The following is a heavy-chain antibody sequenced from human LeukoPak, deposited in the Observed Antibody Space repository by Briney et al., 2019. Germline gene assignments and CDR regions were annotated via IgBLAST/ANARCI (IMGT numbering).Heavy chain of an antibody. D-gene: IGHD2-15*01. CDR3: ARVTPNKCCSGGSCCHPEYFQH. CDR2: MSTSGST. Sequence: PSETLSLTCTVSGGSISSGSYYWSYIRQPAGKGLEWIGRMSTSGSTNYNPSLKSRVTISVDTSKNQFSLKLSSVTAADTAVYYCARVTPNKCCSGGSCCHPEYFQHWGQGTLVTVSS. CDR1: GGSISSGSYY. V-gene: IGHV4-61*02. J-gene: IGHJ1*01.